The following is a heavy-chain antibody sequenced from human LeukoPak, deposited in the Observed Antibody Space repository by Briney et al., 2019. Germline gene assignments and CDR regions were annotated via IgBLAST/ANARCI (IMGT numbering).Heavy chain of an antibody. J-gene: IGHJ4*02. CDR3: ARGAPGSYCSGGSCPYFDY. CDR1: GYTFTSYD. D-gene: IGHD2-15*01. V-gene: IGHV1-8*01. Sequence: ASAKVSCKASGYTFTSYDINWVRQATGQGLEWMGWVNPNSGHTGYARKFQGRVTMTRNTSITTAYMELSSLTSEDTAVYYCARGAPGSYCSGGSCPYFDYWGQGTLVSVSS. CDR2: VNPNSGHT.